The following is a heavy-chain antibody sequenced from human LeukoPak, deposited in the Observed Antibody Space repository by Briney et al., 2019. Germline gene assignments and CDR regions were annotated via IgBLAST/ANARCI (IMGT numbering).Heavy chain of an antibody. V-gene: IGHV3-74*01. J-gene: IGHJ3*02. CDR3: AKDLPYYYDSSGSGDAFDI. Sequence: GGSLRLSCAASGFTFTNYWMHWVRQAPGMGLVWVSRLPPDELGIIYADSVKGRFTVSRDNAKNTVYLQMNSLRAEDTAIYYCAKDLPYYYDSSGSGDAFDIWGRGTMVTVST. CDR1: GFTFTNYW. D-gene: IGHD3-22*01. CDR2: LPPDELGI.